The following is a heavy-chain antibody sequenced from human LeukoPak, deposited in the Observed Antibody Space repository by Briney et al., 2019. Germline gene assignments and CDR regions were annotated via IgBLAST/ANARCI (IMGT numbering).Heavy chain of an antibody. D-gene: IGHD5-18*01. CDR2: ISGSGGST. CDR3: ARDVTAMVPEAFDY. Sequence: PGGSLRLSCAASGFTFSSYAMSWVRQAPGKGLGWVSAISGSGGSTYYADSVKGRFTISRDNSKNTLYLQMNSLRAEDTAVYYCARDVTAMVPEAFDYWGQGTLVTVSS. V-gene: IGHV3-23*01. J-gene: IGHJ4*02. CDR1: GFTFSSYA.